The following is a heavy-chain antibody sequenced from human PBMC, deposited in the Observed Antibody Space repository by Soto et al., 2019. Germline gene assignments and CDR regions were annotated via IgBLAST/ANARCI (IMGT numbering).Heavy chain of an antibody. CDR3: AKGHYSSGPTLGGY. J-gene: IGHJ4*02. D-gene: IGHD6-19*01. Sequence: PGGSLRLSCAASGFTFSSYAMSWVRQAPGKGLEWVSAISGSGGSTYYADSVKGRSTISRDNSKNTLYLQMNSLRAEDTAVYYCAKGHYSSGPTLGGYWGQGTLVTVSS. V-gene: IGHV3-23*01. CDR1: GFTFSSYA. CDR2: ISGSGGST.